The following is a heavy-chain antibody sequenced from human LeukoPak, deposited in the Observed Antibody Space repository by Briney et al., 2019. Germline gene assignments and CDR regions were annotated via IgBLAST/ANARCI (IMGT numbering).Heavy chain of an antibody. Sequence: GRSLRLSCAASGFTFSSYSMNWVRQAPGKGLEWVSSISSSSSYIYYADSVKGRFTISRDNAKNSLYLQMNSLRAEDTAVYYCAKDTAAGTLNVFDYWGQGTLVTVSS. CDR3: AKDTAAGTLNVFDY. V-gene: IGHV3-21*01. CDR2: ISSSSSYI. CDR1: GFTFSSYS. D-gene: IGHD6-13*01. J-gene: IGHJ4*02.